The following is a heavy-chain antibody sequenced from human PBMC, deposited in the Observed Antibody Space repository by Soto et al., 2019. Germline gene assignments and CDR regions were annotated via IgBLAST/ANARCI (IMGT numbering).Heavy chain of an antibody. CDR3: AKGHPGGSCYSGLDC. CDR1: GFTFSSCA. J-gene: IGHJ4*02. CDR2: ISGSGDTT. V-gene: IGHV3-23*01. Sequence: PGGSLRLSCAASGFTFSSCAMTWVRQAPGKGLEWVLCISGSGDTTYYADSLKGRFTISRDTSKNTVYLQMNSLRADDTAVYYCAKGHPGGSCYSGLDCWGQGTLVTVSS. D-gene: IGHD2-15*01.